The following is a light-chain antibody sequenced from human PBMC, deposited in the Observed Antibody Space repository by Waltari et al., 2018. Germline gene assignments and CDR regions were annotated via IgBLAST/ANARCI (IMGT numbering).Light chain of an antibody. CDR2: WAA. V-gene: IGKV4-1*01. CDR3: HQYYATPPDGKT. Sequence: DIVMTQSPDSLAVSLGERATINCKSSQSVLYSPNNKYYLAGYQQKAGQPPKLLIYWAATRKSGVPDRLRSSGSGTDFTLTISSLQADDVAVYYCHQYYATPPDGKTFGQGTKVEIK. J-gene: IGKJ1*01. CDR1: QSVLYSPNNKYY.